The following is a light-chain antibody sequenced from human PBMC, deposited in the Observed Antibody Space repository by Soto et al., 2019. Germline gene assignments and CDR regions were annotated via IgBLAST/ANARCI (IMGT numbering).Light chain of an antibody. CDR3: QTWGTGIQV. CDR1: SGHSTYA. J-gene: IGLJ3*02. Sequence: QLVLTQSPSASASLGASVKLTCTLSSGHSTYAIAWHQQQPEKVPRYLMKLNSDGSHTKGDGIPDRFSGSSSGAERYLTISSLQSEDEADYYCQTWGTGIQVFGGGTKLTVL. CDR2: LNSDGSH. V-gene: IGLV4-69*01.